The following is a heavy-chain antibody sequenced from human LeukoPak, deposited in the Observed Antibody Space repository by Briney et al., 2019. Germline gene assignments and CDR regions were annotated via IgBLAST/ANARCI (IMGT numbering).Heavy chain of an antibody. CDR1: GFTFSSYA. D-gene: IGHD5-18*01. V-gene: IGHV3-30-3*01. CDR3: ARDIGYSYGLGGYCGMDV. J-gene: IGHJ6*02. CDR2: ISYDGSNK. Sequence: GGSLRLSCAASGFTFSSYAMHWVRQAPGKGLEWVAVISYDGSNKYYADSVKGRFTISRDNSKNTLYLQMNSLRAEDTAVYYCARDIGYSYGLGGYCGMDVWGQGTTVTVSS.